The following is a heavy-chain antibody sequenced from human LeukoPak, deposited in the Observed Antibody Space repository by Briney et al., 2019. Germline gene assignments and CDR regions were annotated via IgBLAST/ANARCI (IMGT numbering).Heavy chain of an antibody. CDR2: IYYSGST. CDR1: GGSIRNYY. CDR3: ASLVVATRTFDP. D-gene: IGHD2-15*01. Sequence: SETLSLTCTVSGGSIRNYYWNWIRQPPGKGLEWIGYIYYSGSTNHNPSLKSRVTISVDTSKNQFSLKLSSVTAADTAVYYCASLVVATRTFDPWGQGTLVTVSS. J-gene: IGHJ5*02. V-gene: IGHV4-59*08.